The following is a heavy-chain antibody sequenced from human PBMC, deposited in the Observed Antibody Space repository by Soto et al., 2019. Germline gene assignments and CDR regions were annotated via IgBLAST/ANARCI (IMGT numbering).Heavy chain of an antibody. D-gene: IGHD3-9*01. V-gene: IGHV1-69*13. CDR1: GGTFSSYA. CDR3: ATRYFDWLLPNHYYYYYGMDV. J-gene: IGHJ6*02. CDR2: IIPIFGTA. Sequence: ASVKVSCKASGGTFSSYAISWVRQAPGQGLEWMGGIIPIFGTANYAQKFQGRVTITADESTSTAYMELSSLRSEDTAVYYCATRYFDWLLPNHYYYYYGMDVWGQGTTVTVSS.